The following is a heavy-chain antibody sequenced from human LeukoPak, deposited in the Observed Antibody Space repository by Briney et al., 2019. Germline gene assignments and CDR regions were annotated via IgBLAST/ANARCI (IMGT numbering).Heavy chain of an antibody. V-gene: IGHV4-34*01. CDR2: INHSGST. Sequence: TSETLSLTCAVYGGSFRGYYWSWIRQPPGKGLEWIGEINHSGSTNYNPSLKSRVTISVDTSKNQFSLKLSSVTAADTAVYYRARRDFGVQRAWGQGTLVTVSS. J-gene: IGHJ5*02. CDR3: ARRDFGVQRA. CDR1: GGSFRGYY. D-gene: IGHD3-3*01.